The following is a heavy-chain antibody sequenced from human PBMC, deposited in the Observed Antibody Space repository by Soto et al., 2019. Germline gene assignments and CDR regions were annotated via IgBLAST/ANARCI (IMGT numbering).Heavy chain of an antibody. D-gene: IGHD4-17*01. CDR2: ISGSGGST. J-gene: IGHJ4*02. Sequence: EVQLLESGGGLVQPGGSLRLSCAASGFTFSSYAMTWVRQAPGMGLEWVSAISGSGGSTYYADSVKGRFTISRDNSKNTLYLQMNSLRAEDTAVYYCVKGRWGHVTTVTAGDFDYWGQGTLVTVSS. CDR3: VKGRWGHVTTVTAGDFDY. CDR1: GFTFSSYA. V-gene: IGHV3-23*01.